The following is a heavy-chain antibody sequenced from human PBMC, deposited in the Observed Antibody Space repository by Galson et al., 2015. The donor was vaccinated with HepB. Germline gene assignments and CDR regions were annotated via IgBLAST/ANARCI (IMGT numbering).Heavy chain of an antibody. CDR1: GFTFSAYA. D-gene: IGHD3-3*02. Sequence: SLRLSCAASGFTFSAYAMSWVRQAPGKGLEWVSAISGSGSSSTYYAASVKGRFTISRANSKNTLYLQMNSLRAEDTAVYYCAKLGTLAWYYFDYWGQGTLVTVSS. J-gene: IGHJ4*02. V-gene: IGHV3-23*01. CDR2: ISGSGSSST. CDR3: AKLGTLAWYYFDY.